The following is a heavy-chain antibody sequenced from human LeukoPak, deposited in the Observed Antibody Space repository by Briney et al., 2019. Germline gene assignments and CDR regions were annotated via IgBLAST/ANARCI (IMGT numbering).Heavy chain of an antibody. CDR2: VSGSGGST. CDR1: GFTFSSYA. J-gene: IGHJ5*02. Sequence: GGSLRLSCAASGFTFSSYAMSWVRQAPGKGLEWVSAVSGSGGSTYYADPVKGRFTISRDNSKNTLYLQMNSLRAEDTAVYYCAKGGLRITIFGVVFINWFDPWGQGTLVTVSS. CDR3: AKGGLRITIFGVVFINWFDP. V-gene: IGHV3-23*01. D-gene: IGHD3-3*01.